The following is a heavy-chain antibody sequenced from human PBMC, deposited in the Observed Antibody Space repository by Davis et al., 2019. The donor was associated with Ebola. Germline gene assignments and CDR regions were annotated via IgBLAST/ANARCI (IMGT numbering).Heavy chain of an antibody. Sequence: PSETLSLTCTVSGGSISSSSYYWGWIRQPPGKGLEWIGSIYYSGSTYYNPSLKSRVTISVDTSKNQFSLKLSSVTAADTAVYYCARLVVADISRFDYWGQGTLVTVSS. CDR3: ARLVVADISRFDY. CDR1: GGSISSSSYY. V-gene: IGHV4-39*01. D-gene: IGHD6-19*01. CDR2: IYYSGST. J-gene: IGHJ4*02.